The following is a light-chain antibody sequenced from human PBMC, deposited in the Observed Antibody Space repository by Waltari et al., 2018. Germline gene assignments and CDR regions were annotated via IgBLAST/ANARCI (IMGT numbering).Light chain of an antibody. CDR2: VNSDGSH. J-gene: IGLJ3*02. CDR3: QTWDTGNRV. Sequence: QLVVTQSPSASASLGASVKLTCTLSGGHTYYAITWHQQQPQKGPRFLMKVNSDGSHNKGDGIPVTFSGSSSAAERYLTISSLQSEDEADYHCQTWDTGNRVFGGGTKLIVL. V-gene: IGLV4-69*01. CDR1: GGHTYYA.